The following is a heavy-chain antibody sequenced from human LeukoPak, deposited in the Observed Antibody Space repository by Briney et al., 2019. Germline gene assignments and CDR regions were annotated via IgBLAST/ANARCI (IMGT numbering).Heavy chain of an antibody. CDR2: IYYSGST. Sequence: PSETLSLTCTVSGGSISSYYWSWIRQPPGKGLEWIGYIYYSGSTNYNPSLKSRVTISVDTSKNQFSLKLSSVTAADMAVYYYARELGGYFDYWGQGTLVTVSS. V-gene: IGHV4-59*01. D-gene: IGHD3-16*01. J-gene: IGHJ4*02. CDR1: GGSISSYY. CDR3: ARELGGYFDY.